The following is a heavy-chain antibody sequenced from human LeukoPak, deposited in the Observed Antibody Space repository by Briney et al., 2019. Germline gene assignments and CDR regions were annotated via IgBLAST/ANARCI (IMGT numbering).Heavy chain of an antibody. CDR1: GFTFSSYS. Sequence: PGGSLRLSCAASGFTFSSYSMNWVRQAPGKGLEWVAVISYDGSNKYYADSVKGRFTVSRDNSKNTLYLQMNSLRTEETAVYYCAREWYVPAAGTTPYFGLDVWGQGTTVTVSS. J-gene: IGHJ6*02. V-gene: IGHV3-30*03. CDR2: ISYDGSNK. CDR3: AREWYVPAAGTTPYFGLDV. D-gene: IGHD6-13*01.